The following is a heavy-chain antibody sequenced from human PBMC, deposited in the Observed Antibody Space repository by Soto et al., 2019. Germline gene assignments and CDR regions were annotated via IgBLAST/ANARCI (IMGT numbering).Heavy chain of an antibody. CDR1: GFTFSSYG. D-gene: IGHD2-2*01. CDR3: AKNPAP. Sequence: PGGSLILSCAASGFTFSSYGMHWVRQAPGKGLEWVAVISYDGSNKYYADSVKGRFTISRDNSKNTLYLQMNSLRAEDTAVYYCAKNPAPWGQGTLVTVPS. CDR2: ISYDGSNK. V-gene: IGHV3-30*18. J-gene: IGHJ4*02.